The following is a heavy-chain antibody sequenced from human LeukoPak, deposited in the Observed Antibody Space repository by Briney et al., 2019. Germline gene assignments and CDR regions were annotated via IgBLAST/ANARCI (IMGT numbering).Heavy chain of an antibody. Sequence: PSETLSLTCTVSGGSISSNYWSWIRQPAGKGLEWIGRIYASGSTNYNPSLKSRVTMSVDTSKNQFSLKLTSVTAAHTAVYYCARDRPGFSSGWRDYWGQGTLVTVSS. V-gene: IGHV4-4*07. CDR3: ARDRPGFSSGWRDY. J-gene: IGHJ4*02. CDR2: IYASGST. D-gene: IGHD6-19*01. CDR1: GGSISSNY.